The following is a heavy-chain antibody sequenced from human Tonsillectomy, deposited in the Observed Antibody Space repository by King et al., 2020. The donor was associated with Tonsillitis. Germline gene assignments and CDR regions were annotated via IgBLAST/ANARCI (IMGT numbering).Heavy chain of an antibody. J-gene: IGHJ4*02. Sequence: VQLVESGGGVVRPGGSHRVACAASGFTFSGHDMHWVRQAPGKGLEGVAVISHYVDNKYYGYSGKCRFTISIDTSKNTVYLQMNGLRLEDTAVYYCARDSIAPECYKTSCYDYWGQGTLVTVSS. V-gene: IGHV3-30*01. CDR2: ISHYVDNK. CDR3: ARDSIAPECYKTSCYDY. CDR1: GFTFSGHD. D-gene: IGHD2-2*01.